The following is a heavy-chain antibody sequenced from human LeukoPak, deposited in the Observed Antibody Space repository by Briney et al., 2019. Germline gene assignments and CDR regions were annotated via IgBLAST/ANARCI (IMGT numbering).Heavy chain of an antibody. CDR3: AGVAIAAAAYDY. Sequence: SETLSLTCTVSGGSISSYYWSWIRQPPGKGLEWIGYIYYSGSTNYNPSLKSRVTISVDTSKNQFSLKLSSVTAADTAVYYCAGVAIAAAAYDYWGQGTLVTVSS. V-gene: IGHV4-59*01. CDR2: IYYSGST. CDR1: GGSISSYY. D-gene: IGHD6-13*01. J-gene: IGHJ4*02.